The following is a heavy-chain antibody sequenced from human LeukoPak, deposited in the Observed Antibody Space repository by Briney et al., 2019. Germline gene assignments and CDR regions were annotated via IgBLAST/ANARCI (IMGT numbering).Heavy chain of an antibody. CDR1: GGSFSGYY. Sequence: SETLSLTCAVYGGSFSGYYWSWIRQPPGKGLEWIGEINHSGSTNYNPSLKSRVTISVDTSKNQFSLKLSSVTAADTAVYYCARVPYYYDSSGSPRAQNYFDYWGQGTLVTVSS. D-gene: IGHD3-22*01. CDR3: ARVPYYYDSSGSPRAQNYFDY. V-gene: IGHV4-34*01. J-gene: IGHJ4*02. CDR2: INHSGST.